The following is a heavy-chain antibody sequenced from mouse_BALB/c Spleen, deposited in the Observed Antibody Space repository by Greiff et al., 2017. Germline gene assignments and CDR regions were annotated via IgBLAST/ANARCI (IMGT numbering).Heavy chain of an antibody. V-gene: IGHV5-6*01. CDR2: ISSGGSYT. CDR3: ARPYGNSAWFAY. Sequence: EVHLVESGGDLVKPGGSLKLSCAASGFTFSSYGMSWVRQTPDKRLEWVATISSGGSYTYYPDSVKGRFTISRDNAKNTLYLQMSSLKSEDTAMYYCARPYGNSAWFAYWGQGTLVTVSA. CDR1: GFTFSSYG. D-gene: IGHD2-1*01. J-gene: IGHJ3*01.